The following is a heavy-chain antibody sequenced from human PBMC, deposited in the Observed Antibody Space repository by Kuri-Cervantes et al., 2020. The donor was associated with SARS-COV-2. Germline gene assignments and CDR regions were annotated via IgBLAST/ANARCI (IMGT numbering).Heavy chain of an antibody. V-gene: IGHV3-64*01. Sequence: GESLKISCAASGFTFSNYVMHWVRQAPGKGLEYVSAISSNGGSTYYANSVKGRFTISRDNAKNSLYLQMDSLRAEDTAVYYCAREGDDFWSGYSPIDYWGQGTLVTVSS. J-gene: IGHJ4*02. CDR3: AREGDDFWSGYSPIDY. D-gene: IGHD3-3*01. CDR2: ISSNGGST. CDR1: GFTFSNYV.